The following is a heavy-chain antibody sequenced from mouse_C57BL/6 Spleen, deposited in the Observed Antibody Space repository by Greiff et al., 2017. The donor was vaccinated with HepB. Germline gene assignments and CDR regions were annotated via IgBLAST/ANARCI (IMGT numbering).Heavy chain of an antibody. J-gene: IGHJ2*01. V-gene: IGHV1-64*01. CDR2: IHPNSGST. D-gene: IGHD3-2*02. Sequence: VQLQQPGAELVRPGASVKLSCKASGYTFTSYWMHWVKQRPGQGLEWIGMIHPNSGSTNYNEKFKSKATLTVDKSSSTAYMQLSSLTSEDSAVYYCARRGSSGYENFYFDYWGQGTTLTVSS. CDR1: GYTFTSYW. CDR3: ARRGSSGYENFYFDY.